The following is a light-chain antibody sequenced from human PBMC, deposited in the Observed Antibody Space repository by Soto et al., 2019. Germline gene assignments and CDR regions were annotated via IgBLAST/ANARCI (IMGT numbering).Light chain of an antibody. Sequence: EIVMTQSPATLSVSPGERATLSCRASQTVSSNLAWYQQKLGQAPRLLIYGASTRATGVPARFSGSGSGTDFTLTISRLEPEDFALYYCQQYHTSPLTFGQGTKVDIK. CDR2: GAS. CDR1: QTVSSN. J-gene: IGKJ1*01. V-gene: IGKV3-15*01. CDR3: QQYHTSPLT.